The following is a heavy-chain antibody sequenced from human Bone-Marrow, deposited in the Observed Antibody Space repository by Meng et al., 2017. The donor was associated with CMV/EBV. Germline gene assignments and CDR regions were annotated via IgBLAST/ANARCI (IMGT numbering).Heavy chain of an antibody. J-gene: IGHJ5*02. CDR2: IFHTGSA. V-gene: IGHV4-39*07. D-gene: IGHD1-1*01. CDR1: GASINTDNHY. CDR3: ARGKDVTMLEGFFDP. Sequence: SETLSLTCTVSGASINTDNHYWGWIRQPPGKGLEWIGNIFHTGSAYYNPSLESRVVISVDTSKSRFSLKLTSMTAADTAVYYCARGKDVTMLEGFFDPWGQGTLVTVSS.